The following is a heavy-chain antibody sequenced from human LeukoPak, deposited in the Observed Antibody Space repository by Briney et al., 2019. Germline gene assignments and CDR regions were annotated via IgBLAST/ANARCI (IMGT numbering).Heavy chain of an antibody. J-gene: IGHJ4*02. CDR3: ARRGVGELL. CDR2: IKEDGTEK. CDR1: GFTFSSYG. V-gene: IGHV3-7*01. Sequence: GGSLRLSCAASGFTFSSYGMHWVRQAPGKGLEWVANIKEDGTEKNYVDSVKGRFTISRDNAKNSLYLQMNSLRAEDTAVYYCARRGVGELLGGQGTLVTVSS. D-gene: IGHD3-10*01.